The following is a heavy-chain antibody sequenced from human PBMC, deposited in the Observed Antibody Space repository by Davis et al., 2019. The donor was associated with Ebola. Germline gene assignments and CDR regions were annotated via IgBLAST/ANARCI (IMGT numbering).Heavy chain of an antibody. CDR1: GFTFSSND. J-gene: IGHJ4*02. V-gene: IGHV3-23*01. D-gene: IGHD2-8*01. CDR2: ISVTGADI. CDR3: AEGGTNNFLGAN. Sequence: GESLKISCAASGFTFSSNDMNWVRQAPGGGLEWVAGISVTGADIKYADSVRGRFSISRDDSKNTLYLQMDSLRAEDTAVFYCAEGGTNNFLGANWGQGTLVTVSS.